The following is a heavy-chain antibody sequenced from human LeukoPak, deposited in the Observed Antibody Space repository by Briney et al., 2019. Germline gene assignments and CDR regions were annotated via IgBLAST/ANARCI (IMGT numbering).Heavy chain of an antibody. CDR2: IYHSGST. V-gene: IGHV4-30-2*01. J-gene: IGHJ4*02. D-gene: IGHD2-2*01. CDR1: GGSISSGGYY. Sequence: SETLSLTCTVSGGSISSGGYYWSWIRQPPGKGLEWIGYIYHSGSTYYNPSLKSRVTISVDRSKNQFSLKLGSVTPADTAVYYCARDSGKCTTTSCPDYLDFWGQGTLVTVSS. CDR3: ARDSGKCTTTSCPDYLDF.